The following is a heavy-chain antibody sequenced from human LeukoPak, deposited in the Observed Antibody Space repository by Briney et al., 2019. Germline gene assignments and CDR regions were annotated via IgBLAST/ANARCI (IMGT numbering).Heavy chain of an antibody. CDR1: GGTFSSYA. CDR3: ARDVKLEMATIGWSDP. V-gene: IGHV1-69*13. CDR2: IIPIFGTA. J-gene: IGHJ5*02. Sequence: SVKVSCKASGGTFSSYAISWVRQAPGQGLEWMGGIIPIFGTANYAQKFQGRVTITADESTSTAYMELSSLRSEDTAVYYCARDVKLEMATIGWSDPWGQGTLVTVSS. D-gene: IGHD5-24*01.